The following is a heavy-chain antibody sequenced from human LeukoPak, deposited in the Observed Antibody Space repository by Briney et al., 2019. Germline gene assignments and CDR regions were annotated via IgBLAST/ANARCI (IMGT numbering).Heavy chain of an antibody. J-gene: IGHJ4*02. V-gene: IGHV4-34*01. D-gene: IGHD6-6*01. CDR3: ARVTQSSSSYLGGY. CDR2: INHSGST. CDR1: GGSFSGYY. Sequence: SETLSLTCAVYGGSFSGYYWSWIRQPPGKGLEWIGEINHSGSTNYNPSLKSRVTISVDTSKNQFSLKLSSVTAADTAVYYCARVTQSSSSYLGGYWGQGTLVTVSS.